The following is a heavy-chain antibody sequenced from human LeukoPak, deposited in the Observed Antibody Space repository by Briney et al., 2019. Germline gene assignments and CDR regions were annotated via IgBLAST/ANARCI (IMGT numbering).Heavy chain of an antibody. CDR3: ARWGGHVDY. V-gene: IGHV3-66*01. CDR2: LHAGGDT. Sequence: GGSLRLSCAASGLTVRTNSMSWVRQAPGKGLEWVSVLHAGGDTHYPDSVKGRFTISRDNSKNTLNLQMDSLRVEDTAVYYCARWGGHVDYWGQGTLVTVSS. J-gene: IGHJ4*02. D-gene: IGHD3-3*01. CDR1: GLTVRTNS.